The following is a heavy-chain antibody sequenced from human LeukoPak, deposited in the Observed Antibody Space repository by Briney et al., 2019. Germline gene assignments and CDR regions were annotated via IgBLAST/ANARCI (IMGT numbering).Heavy chain of an antibody. CDR1: GGSFSGYY. J-gene: IGHJ4*02. D-gene: IGHD1-26*01. Sequence: SETLSLTCAVYGGSFSGYYWSWIRQPPGKGLEWIGEINHSGSTNYNPSLKSRVTISVDTSKNQFSLKLSSVTAADTAVYYCARGPRRSGSMGYRGQGTLVTVSS. CDR3: ARGPRRSGSMGY. CDR2: INHSGST. V-gene: IGHV4-34*01.